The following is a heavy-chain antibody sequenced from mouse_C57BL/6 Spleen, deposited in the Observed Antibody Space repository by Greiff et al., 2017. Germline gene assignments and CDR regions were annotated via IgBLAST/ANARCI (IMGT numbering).Heavy chain of an antibody. CDR1: GYTFTSYW. CDR2: IDPSDSYT. Sequence: QVQLQQPGAELVKPGASVKLSCKASGYTFTSYWMQWVKQRPGQGLEWIGEIDPSDSYTNYNQKFKGKATLTVDTSSSTAYMQLSSLTSEDSAVYYCARSLYSNYTLYAMDYWGQGTSVTVSS. J-gene: IGHJ4*01. D-gene: IGHD2-5*01. V-gene: IGHV1-50*01. CDR3: ARSLYSNYTLYAMDY.